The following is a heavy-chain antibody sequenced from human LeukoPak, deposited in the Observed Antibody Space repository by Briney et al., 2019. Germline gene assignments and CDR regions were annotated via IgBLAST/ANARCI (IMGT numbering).Heavy chain of an antibody. CDR2: IKSKTDGGTT. CDR1: GFTFSNAW. Sequence: GGSLRLSCAASGFTFSNAWMSWVRQAPGKGLEWVGRIKSKTDGGTTGYAAPVKGRFTISRDDSKNTLYLQMNSPRAEDTAVYYCAKSSYYDSSGYYREYYFDYWGPGTLVTVSS. D-gene: IGHD3-22*01. V-gene: IGHV3-15*01. CDR3: AKSSYYDSSGYYREYYFDY. J-gene: IGHJ4*02.